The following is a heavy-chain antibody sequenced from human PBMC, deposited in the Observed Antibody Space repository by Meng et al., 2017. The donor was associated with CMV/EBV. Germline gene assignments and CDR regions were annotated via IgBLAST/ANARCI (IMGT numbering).Heavy chain of an antibody. CDR2: INPGGGST. D-gene: IGHD2-2*01. J-gene: IGHJ6*02. V-gene: IGHV1-46*01. CDR1: GYTFTSYY. Sequence: ASVKVSCKASGYTFTSYYMHWVRQAPGQGLEWMGIINPGGGSTSYAQKFQGRVTMTRDTSTSTVYMELSSLRSEDTAVYYCARDRRYCSSTSCYQPPYYYYYGMDVWGQGTTVTVSS. CDR3: ARDRRYCSSTSCYQPPYYYYYGMDV.